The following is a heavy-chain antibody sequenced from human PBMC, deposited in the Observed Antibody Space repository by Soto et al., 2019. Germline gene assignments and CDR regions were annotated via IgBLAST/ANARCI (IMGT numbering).Heavy chain of an antibody. D-gene: IGHD1-26*01. V-gene: IGHV4-31*03. CDR2: VYYRGST. CDR1: GGSISSGGYY. CDR3: ARGGYYSEYFQH. J-gene: IGHJ1*01. Sequence: QVQLQESGPGLVKPSQTLSLTCTVSGGSISSGGYYWSWIRQHPGKGLEWIGYVYYRGSTYYNLSLKRRVTISVDTSKNQFSLKLSSVTAADTAVYYCARGGYYSEYFQHWGQGTLVTVSS.